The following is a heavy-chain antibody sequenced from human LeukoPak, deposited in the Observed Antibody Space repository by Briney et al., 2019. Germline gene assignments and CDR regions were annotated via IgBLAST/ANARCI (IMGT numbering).Heavy chain of an antibody. V-gene: IGHV4-34*01. CDR1: VGSFTGYY. CDR3: ARPQIRTFGGVIVQEDAFDI. J-gene: IGHJ3*02. D-gene: IGHD3-16*02. CDR2: INPSGVT. Sequence: PSETLSLTCAVYVGSFTGYYWSWIRQPPGKGLEWIGEINPSGVTNYNPSLKSRVTMSVDTSKNQFSLNLSSVTAADTAAYYCARPQIRTFGGVIVQEDAFDIWGQGTMVTVSS.